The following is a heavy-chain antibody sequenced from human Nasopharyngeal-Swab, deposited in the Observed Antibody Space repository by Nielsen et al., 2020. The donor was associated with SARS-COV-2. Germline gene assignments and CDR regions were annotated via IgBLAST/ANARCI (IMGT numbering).Heavy chain of an antibody. CDR2: ISYDGSNK. CDR3: AKDGGGLNNFDY. J-gene: IGHJ4*02. CDR1: GFTFSSYG. Sequence: GESLKISCAASGFTFSSYGMHWVRQAPGKGLEWVAVISYDGSNKYYADSVKGRFTISRDNSKNTLYLQMNSPRAEDTAVYYCAKDGGGLNNFDYWGQGTLVTVSS. V-gene: IGHV3-30*18. D-gene: IGHD3-16*01.